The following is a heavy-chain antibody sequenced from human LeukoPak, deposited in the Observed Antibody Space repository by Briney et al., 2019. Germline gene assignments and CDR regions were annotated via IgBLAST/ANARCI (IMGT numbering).Heavy chain of an antibody. V-gene: IGHV1-8*01. D-gene: IGHD6-13*01. CDR1: GYIFTSYD. CDR3: ARSSSSVYYYYGMDV. CDR2: MNPNSGNT. Sequence: GASVKVSCKASGYIFTSYDINWVRQATGQGLEWMGWMNPNSGNTGYAQKFQGRVTMTRNTSISTAYMELSSLRSEDTAVYYCARSSSSVYYYYGMDVWGQGTTVTVSS. J-gene: IGHJ6*02.